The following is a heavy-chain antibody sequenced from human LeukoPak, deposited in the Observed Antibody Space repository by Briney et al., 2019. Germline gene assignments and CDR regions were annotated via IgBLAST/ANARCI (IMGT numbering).Heavy chain of an antibody. CDR3: ARSDGYGLVGI. J-gene: IGHJ3*02. Sequence: SETLSLTCAVYGGSFSGYYWSWIRQPPGKTLEWIGSIYSSGSTYYNPSLKSRVIIIIDTPKNHFSLTLSSVTAADTAVYYCARSDGYGLVGIWGQGTMVTVSS. D-gene: IGHD3-10*01. CDR1: GGSFSGYY. CDR2: IYSSGST. V-gene: IGHV4-34*01.